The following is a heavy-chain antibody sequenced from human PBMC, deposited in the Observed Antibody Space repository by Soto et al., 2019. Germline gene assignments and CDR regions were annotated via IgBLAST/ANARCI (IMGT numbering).Heavy chain of an antibody. V-gene: IGHV4-30-2*01. J-gene: IGHJ4*02. CDR2: IYHSGST. CDR3: ARGSGYPGGFDY. Sequence: SETLSLTCAVSGGSISSGGYSWSWIRQPPGKGLEWIGYIYHSGSTYYNPSLKSRVTISVDRSKNQFSLKLSSVTAADTAVYYCARGSGYPGGFDYWGQGTLVTVSS. CDR1: GGSISSGGYS. D-gene: IGHD3-3*01.